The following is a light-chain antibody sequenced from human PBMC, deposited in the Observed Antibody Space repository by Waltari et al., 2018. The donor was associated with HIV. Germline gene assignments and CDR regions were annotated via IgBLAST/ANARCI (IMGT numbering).Light chain of an antibody. V-gene: IGLV1-40*01. CDR2: GNS. CDR3: QSYDSSLSGYV. J-gene: IGLJ1*01. Sequence: QSVLTQPPSVSGAPGQRVTISCTGSSSNIGAGDDGNWYQQLPGTAPKPLIYGNSNRPSGVPDRFSGSKSGTSASLAITGLQAEDEADYYCQSYDSSLSGYVFGTGTKVTVL. CDR1: SSNIGAGDD.